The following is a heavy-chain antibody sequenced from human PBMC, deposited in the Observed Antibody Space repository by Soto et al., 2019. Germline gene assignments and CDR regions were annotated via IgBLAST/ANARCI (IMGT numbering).Heavy chain of an antibody. V-gene: IGHV1-69*01. Sequence: QEQLVQSGAEVKKPGSSVKVSCKDPGGLFSSYAISWVRQAPGQGLEWMGGIIPVFGTAYYAQKFQGRVTITADESTNTAYMDLSILKDEDTAIYYCARGGSGYVWFNEFWGQGTLVTVSS. CDR2: IIPVFGTA. J-gene: IGHJ4*02. CDR1: GGLFSSYA. CDR3: ARGGSGYVWFNEF. D-gene: IGHD3-22*01.